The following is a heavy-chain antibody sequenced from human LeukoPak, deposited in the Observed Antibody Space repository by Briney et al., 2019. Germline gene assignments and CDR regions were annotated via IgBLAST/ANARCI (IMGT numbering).Heavy chain of an antibody. V-gene: IGHV4-59*12. CDR3: ARLAYYYDSSPLDY. Sequence: PSETLSLTCTVSGGSISSYYWSWIRQPPGKGLEWIGYIYHSGSTYYNPSLKNRVTISVDRSKNQFSLKLSSVTAADTAVYYCARLAYYYDSSPLDYWGQGTLVTVSS. CDR2: IYHSGST. D-gene: IGHD3-22*01. CDR1: GGSISSYY. J-gene: IGHJ4*02.